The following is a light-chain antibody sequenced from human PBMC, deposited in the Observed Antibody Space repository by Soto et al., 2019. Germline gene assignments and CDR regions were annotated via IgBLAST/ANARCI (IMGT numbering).Light chain of an antibody. J-gene: IGLJ1*01. CDR2: DVS. CDR3: SSYTSSSSYV. CDR1: SSDVGGYNY. Sequence: QSALTQPASVSGCPGQAITISCTGTSSDVGGYNYVSWYQHHPGKAPKLMIYDVSDRPSGVSNRFSGSKSGNTASLTISGLQAEDEAEYYCSSYTSSSSYVFGTGTKVTVL. V-gene: IGLV2-14*03.